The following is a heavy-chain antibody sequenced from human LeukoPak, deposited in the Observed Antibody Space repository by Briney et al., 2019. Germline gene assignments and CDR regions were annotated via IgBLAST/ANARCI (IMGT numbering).Heavy chain of an antibody. D-gene: IGHD6-19*01. CDR3: AKNPNRSGRYQGY. J-gene: IGHJ4*02. Sequence: GGSLRLSCVASEFTFSSYSMTWVRQGPERGLEWVSAISSSGASTYYADSVKGRFTISRDNSKNTLYLQMNSLTAEDTAVYYCAKNPNRSGRYQGYWGQGTLVTVSS. V-gene: IGHV3-23*01. CDR2: ISSSGAST. CDR1: EFTFSSYS.